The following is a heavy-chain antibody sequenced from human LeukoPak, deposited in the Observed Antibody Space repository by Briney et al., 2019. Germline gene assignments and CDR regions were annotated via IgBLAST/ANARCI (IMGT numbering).Heavy chain of an antibody. V-gene: IGHV1-2*02. D-gene: IGHD1-1*01. J-gene: IGHJ4*02. Sequence: ASVKVSCKASGYTFTGYYMHWVRQAPGQGLEWMGWINPNSGGTNYAQKFQGRVTMTRDTSISTAYMELSRLRSDDTAVYYCARADWNDGEIDYWGQGTLVTASS. CDR1: GYTFTGYY. CDR3: ARADWNDGEIDY. CDR2: INPNSGGT.